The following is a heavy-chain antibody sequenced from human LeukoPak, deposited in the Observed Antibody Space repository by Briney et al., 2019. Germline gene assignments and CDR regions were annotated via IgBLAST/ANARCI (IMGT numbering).Heavy chain of an antibody. D-gene: IGHD3-10*01. J-gene: IGHJ4*02. V-gene: IGHV1-58*01. CDR3: AAASLLWDPGE. CDR2: IVVGSGNT. CDR1: GFTFTSSA. Sequence: GSSVKVSFKASGFTFTSSAVQWVRQARGQRLECIGWIVVGSGNTNYAQKFQERVTITRDMSTSTAYMELSSLRSEDTAVYYCAAASLLWDPGEWGQGTLVTVSS.